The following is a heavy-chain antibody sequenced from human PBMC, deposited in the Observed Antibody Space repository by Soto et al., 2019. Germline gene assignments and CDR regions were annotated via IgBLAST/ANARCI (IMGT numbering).Heavy chain of an antibody. CDR3: ARDHTTVVTPGLDY. CDR1: GFTFSSYE. CDR2: ISSSGSTI. Sequence: PGGSLRLSCAASGFTFSSYEMNWVRQAPGKGLEWVSYISSSGSTIYYADSVKGRFTISRDNAKNSLYLQMNSLRAEDTAVYYCARDHTTVVTPGLDYWGQGTLVTVSS. J-gene: IGHJ4*02. V-gene: IGHV3-48*03. D-gene: IGHD4-17*01.